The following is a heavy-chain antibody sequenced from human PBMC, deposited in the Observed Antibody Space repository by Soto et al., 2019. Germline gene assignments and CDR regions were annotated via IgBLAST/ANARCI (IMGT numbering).Heavy chain of an antibody. CDR1: GFTFSSYA. D-gene: IGHD1-7*01. CDR2: ISYDGSNK. Sequence: GGSLRLSCAASGFTFSSYAMHWVRQAPGKGLEWVAVISYDGSNKYYADSVKGRFTISRDNSKNTLYLQMNSLRAEDTAVYYCARAVWGTGTSDFDYWGQGTLVTVSS. CDR3: ARAVWGTGTSDFDY. V-gene: IGHV3-30-3*01. J-gene: IGHJ4*02.